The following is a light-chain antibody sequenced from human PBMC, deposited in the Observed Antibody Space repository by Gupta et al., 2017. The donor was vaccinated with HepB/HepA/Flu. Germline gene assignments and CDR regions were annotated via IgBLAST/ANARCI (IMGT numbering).Light chain of an antibody. CDR2: WAS. Sequence: DIVLPPSTDSLAVSLGERATINCKSSQNVLYSNNKDCLAWYQQKPGHPPKVLISWASTRESGVPDRFSGSGSGTDFTLTISSLQAEDVAVYYCQQYYETPSTFGQGTRLEIK. CDR1: QNVLYSNNKDC. V-gene: IGKV4-1*01. J-gene: IGKJ5*01. CDR3: QQYYETPST.